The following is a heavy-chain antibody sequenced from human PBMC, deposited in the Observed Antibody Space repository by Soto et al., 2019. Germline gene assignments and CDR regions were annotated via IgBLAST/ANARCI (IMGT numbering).Heavy chain of an antibody. V-gene: IGHV4-34*01. D-gene: IGHD5-12*01. CDR2: VKDGGHT. J-gene: IGHJ4*02. CDR1: GGSLSGYY. Sequence: QVQLQQWGAGLLKPSETLSLNCAVTGGSLSGYYWSWIRQPPGKGLEWIGEVKDGGHTNYSPSLRGRVTISSVTANNPCTLWLNYVSAADTGVYYCARGQEGVVATHWDQGSLVTVSS. CDR3: ARGQEGVVATH.